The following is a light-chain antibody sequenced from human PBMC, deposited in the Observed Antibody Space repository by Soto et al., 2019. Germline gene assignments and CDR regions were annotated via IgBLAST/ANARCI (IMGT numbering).Light chain of an antibody. Sequence: EIVMTQSPVTLSVFPGQRVTLSCGASQSVSSNLAWYQQKPGQAPRLLIYGASTRATGIPDRFSGSGSGTEFTLTISRLQSEDLAVYHCQQYNQWPLTVGQGTKVDIK. CDR3: QQYNQWPLT. CDR1: QSVSSN. J-gene: IGKJ1*01. V-gene: IGKV3-15*01. CDR2: GAS.